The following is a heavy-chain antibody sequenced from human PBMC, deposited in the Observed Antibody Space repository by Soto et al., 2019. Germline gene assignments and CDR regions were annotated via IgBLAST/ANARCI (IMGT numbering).Heavy chain of an antibody. CDR3: ARDTYYYGSGSRHWFDP. D-gene: IGHD3-10*01. V-gene: IGHV1-18*01. CDR1: GYTFTSYG. J-gene: IGHJ5*02. Sequence: ASVKVSCKASGYTFTSYGISCVRQAPGQGLEWMGWISAYNGNTNYAQKLQGRVTMTTDTSTSTAYMELRSLRSDDTAVYYCARDTYYYGSGSRHWFDPWGQGTLVTVSS. CDR2: ISAYNGNT.